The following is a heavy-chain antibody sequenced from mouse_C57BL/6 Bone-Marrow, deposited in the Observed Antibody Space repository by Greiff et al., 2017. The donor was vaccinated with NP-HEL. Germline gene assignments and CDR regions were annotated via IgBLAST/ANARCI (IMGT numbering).Heavy chain of an antibody. CDR2: INPGSGGT. J-gene: IGHJ2*01. V-gene: IGHV1-54*01. Sequence: QVQLKESGAELVRPGTSVKVSCKASGYAFTNYLIEWVKQRPGQGLEWIGVINPGSGGTNYNEKFKGKATLTADKSSSTAYMQLSSLTSEDSAVYFCARDDYYYGSSYRLDYWGQGTTLTVSS. D-gene: IGHD1-1*01. CDR3: ARDDYYYGSSYRLDY. CDR1: GYAFTNYL.